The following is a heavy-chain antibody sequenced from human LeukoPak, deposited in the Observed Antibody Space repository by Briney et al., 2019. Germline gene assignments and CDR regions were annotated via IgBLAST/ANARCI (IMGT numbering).Heavy chain of an antibody. D-gene: IGHD3-10*01. CDR3: ARNPMYYYGSGSYPPDY. CDR2: IYSGGSA. Sequence: GSLRLSCAASGFTFSSYAMSWVRQAPGKGLEWVSVIYSGGSAYYADSVKGRFTISRDNSKNTLYLQMNSLRAEDTAVYYCARNPMYYYGSGSYPPDYWGQGTLVTVSS. CDR1: GFTFSSYA. J-gene: IGHJ4*02. V-gene: IGHV3-53*01.